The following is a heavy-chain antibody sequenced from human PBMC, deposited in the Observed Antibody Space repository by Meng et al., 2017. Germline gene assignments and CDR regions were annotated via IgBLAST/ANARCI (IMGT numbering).Heavy chain of an antibody. CDR3: ARGYYGSGSYYNPLDN. D-gene: IGHD3-10*01. CDR2: IYYSGST. CDR1: GGSISSYY. J-gene: IGHJ4*02. V-gene: IGHV4-59*01. Sequence: SETLSLTCTVSGGSISSYYWSWIRQPPGKGLEWIGYIYYSGSTNYNPSLKSRVTISVDTSKNQFSLKLSSVTAADTAVYYCARGYYGSGSYYNPLDNWGQGTLVTVSS.